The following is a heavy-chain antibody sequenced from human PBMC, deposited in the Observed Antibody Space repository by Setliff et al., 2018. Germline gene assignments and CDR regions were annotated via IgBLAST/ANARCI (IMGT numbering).Heavy chain of an antibody. CDR2: ILFSGDT. D-gene: IGHD2-8*01. Sequence: SETLSLTCAVSGYSISSGFSWVWIRQSPGKGLEWIGRILFSGDTYYNPSLNSRVTISADTSKNQFSLNLSSVTAADTAVYYCARGPVDGHGHFDYWGQGTLVTVSS. CDR3: ARGPVDGHGHFDY. V-gene: IGHV4-38-2*01. CDR1: GYSISSGFS. J-gene: IGHJ4*02.